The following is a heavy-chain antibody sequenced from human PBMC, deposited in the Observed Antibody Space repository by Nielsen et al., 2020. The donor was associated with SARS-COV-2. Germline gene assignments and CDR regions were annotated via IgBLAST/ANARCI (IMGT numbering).Heavy chain of an antibody. D-gene: IGHD6-13*01. V-gene: IGHV1-46*01. CDR2: INPSSGST. J-gene: IGHJ4*02. Sequence: ASVKVSCKASGYTFTSYYIYWVRQAPVQGLEWMGIINPSSGSTSYAQNFQGRVTMTRDTSTSTVYMELSSLRSEHTAMYYCARSDSSSWYGNDHWGQGTLVTVSS. CDR1: GYTFTSYY. CDR3: ARSDSSSWYGNDH.